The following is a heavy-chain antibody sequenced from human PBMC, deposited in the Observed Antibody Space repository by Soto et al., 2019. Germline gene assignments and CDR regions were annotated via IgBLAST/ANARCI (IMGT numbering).Heavy chain of an antibody. V-gene: IGHV3-23*01. CDR3: AREARRNWFDP. Sequence: GGSLRLSCAASGFTFSTYVMTWVRQAPGKGLEWVSSIDSSGGKIFYADSVKGRFTVSRDNSKRTLYLQMNSLRVDDTALYYCAREARRNWFDPWGQGTLVTVSS. CDR1: GFTFSTYV. CDR2: IDSSGGKI. D-gene: IGHD6-25*01. J-gene: IGHJ5*02.